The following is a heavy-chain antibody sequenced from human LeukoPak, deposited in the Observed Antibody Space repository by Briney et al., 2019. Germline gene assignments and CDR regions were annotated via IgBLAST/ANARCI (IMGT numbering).Heavy chain of an antibody. CDR3: ARLGGQQHLVRGAFDI. J-gene: IGHJ3*02. CDR2: IYPGDSDT. D-gene: IGHD6-13*01. Sequence: LGESLKISCKGSGYSFTSYWIGWVRQMPGKGLEWMGIIYPGDSDTRYSPSFQGQVTISADKSISTAYLHLSSLKASDTAMYYCARLGGQQHLVRGAFDIWGQGTMVTVSS. CDR1: GYSFTSYW. V-gene: IGHV5-51*01.